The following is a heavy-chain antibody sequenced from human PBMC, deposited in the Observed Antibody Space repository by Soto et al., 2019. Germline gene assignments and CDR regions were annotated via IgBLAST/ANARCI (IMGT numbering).Heavy chain of an antibody. D-gene: IGHD3-10*01. CDR3: ARDRGDGYNYYYYGMDV. Sequence: SETLSLTCTVSGGSISSYYWSWIRQPPGKGLEWIGYIYYSGSTNYNPSLKSRVTISVDTSKNQFSLKLSSVTAADTAVYYCARDRGDGYNYYYYGMDVWGQGTTVTVSS. J-gene: IGHJ6*02. CDR1: GGSISSYY. V-gene: IGHV4-59*01. CDR2: IYYSGST.